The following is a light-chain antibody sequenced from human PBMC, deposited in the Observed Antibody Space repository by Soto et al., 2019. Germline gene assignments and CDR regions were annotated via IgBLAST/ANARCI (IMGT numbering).Light chain of an antibody. V-gene: IGLV2-14*01. CDR2: EVS. Sequence: QSALTQPASVSGSPGQSITISCTGTSSDVGDYNYVSWYQQHPDKVPKLMIYEVSHRASGVSNRSSGSKSGNTASLTISGLQAEDEADYYCSSYTSSSPYVFGTGTKVTVL. CDR3: SSYTSSSPYV. J-gene: IGLJ1*01. CDR1: SSDVGDYNY.